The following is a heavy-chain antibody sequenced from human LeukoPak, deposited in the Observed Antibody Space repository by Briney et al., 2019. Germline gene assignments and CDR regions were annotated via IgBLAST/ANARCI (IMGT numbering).Heavy chain of an antibody. V-gene: IGHV4-38-2*02. Sequence: SETLSFTCTVSGYSISSGYYWGWIRQPPGKGLEWIASIYHSGMNYSNPSLKSRVAISVDTSKNQFSLKLSSVTAADTAVYYCAVDCGGDCYTSDYWGQGNLVTVSS. CDR2: IYHSGMN. CDR1: GYSISSGYY. J-gene: IGHJ4*02. D-gene: IGHD2-21*02. CDR3: AVDCGGDCYTSDY.